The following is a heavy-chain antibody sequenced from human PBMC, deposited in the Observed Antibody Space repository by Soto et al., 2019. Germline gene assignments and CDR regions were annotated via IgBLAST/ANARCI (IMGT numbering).Heavy chain of an antibody. V-gene: IGHV1-69*02. J-gene: IGHJ4*02. D-gene: IGHD5-12*01. CDR1: GGTFSNST. CDR3: ARFKLGDDY. Sequence: QVQLVQSGAEVRKPGSSVKVSCQASGGTFSNSTVTWVRQAPGQGLEWMGRLIPILGLANYAQKFRGRLTITADKPTTTAYMELRSLRSEDTAIYYCARFKLGDDYWGQGTLVTVSS. CDR2: LIPILGLA.